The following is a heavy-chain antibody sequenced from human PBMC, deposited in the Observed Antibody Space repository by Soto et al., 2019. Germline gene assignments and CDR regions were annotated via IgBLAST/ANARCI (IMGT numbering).Heavy chain of an antibody. V-gene: IGHV3-33*01. D-gene: IGHD2-8*01. Sequence: QVQLVESGGGVVQPGRSLRLSCAASGFTFSSYGMHWVRQAPGKGLEWVAVIWYDGSNKYYADSVKGRFTISRDNSKNTMYLQMNSLRAEVTALYYCAREYCTNAVCWTHYYYDYGIDVWGQGTTVTVSS. CDR1: GFTFSSYG. CDR3: AREYCTNAVCWTHYYYDYGIDV. CDR2: IWYDGSNK. J-gene: IGHJ6*02.